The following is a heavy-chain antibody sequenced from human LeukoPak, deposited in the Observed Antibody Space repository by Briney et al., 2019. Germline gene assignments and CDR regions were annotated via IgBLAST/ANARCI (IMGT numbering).Heavy chain of an antibody. Sequence: GGSLRLSCAASGFTSSSYGMHWVRQAPGKGLEWVAVIWYDGSNKYYADSVKGRFTISRDNSKNTLYLQMNSLRAEDTAVYYCARDPGYCSSTSCYPVFDYWGQGTLVTVSS. D-gene: IGHD2-2*03. CDR1: GFTSSSYG. V-gene: IGHV3-33*01. J-gene: IGHJ4*02. CDR3: ARDPGYCSSTSCYPVFDY. CDR2: IWYDGSNK.